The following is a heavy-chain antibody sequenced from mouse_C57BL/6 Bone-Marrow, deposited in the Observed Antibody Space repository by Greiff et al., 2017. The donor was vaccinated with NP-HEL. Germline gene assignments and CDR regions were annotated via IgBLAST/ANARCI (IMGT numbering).Heavy chain of an antibody. Sequence: VQLQQSGAELVRPGASVKLSCTASGFNIKDDYMHWVKQRPEQGLEWIGWIDPENGDTEYASKFQGKATITADTSSNTAYLQLSSLTSEDTAVYYCTGNSPYFDYWGQGTTLTVS. D-gene: IGHD2-1*01. J-gene: IGHJ2*01. CDR2: IDPENGDT. V-gene: IGHV14-4*01. CDR3: TGNSPYFDY. CDR1: GFNIKDDY.